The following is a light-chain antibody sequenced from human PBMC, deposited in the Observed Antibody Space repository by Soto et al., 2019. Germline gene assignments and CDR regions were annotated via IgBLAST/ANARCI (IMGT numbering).Light chain of an antibody. V-gene: IGKV3-11*01. J-gene: IGKJ2*01. Sequence: EIVLTQSPATLPLSPGESATLSCRASQSVSAYLAWYQQKPGQAPRLLIYDASSRATGIPARFSGSGSGTEFTLTINSLEPEDFAVYYCQKRSGWPPVYSFGQGTKVEIK. CDR2: DAS. CDR1: QSVSAY. CDR3: QKRSGWPPVYS.